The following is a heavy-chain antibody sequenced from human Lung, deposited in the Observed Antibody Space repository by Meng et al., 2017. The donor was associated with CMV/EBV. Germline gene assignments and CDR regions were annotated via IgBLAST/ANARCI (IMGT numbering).Heavy chain of an antibody. CDR3: ARGGCSRTSCLDF. CDR2: INSDGLRT. Sequence: LSLTCAVSGFTFSSHWMHWVRQAPGGGLVWVAHINSDGLRTNYADSVKGRFTISRDNAKDTLYLQVNSLRAEDTAVYYCARGGCSRTSCLDFWGQGTLVTVSS. D-gene: IGHD2-2*01. J-gene: IGHJ4*02. CDR1: GFTFSSHW. V-gene: IGHV3-74*01.